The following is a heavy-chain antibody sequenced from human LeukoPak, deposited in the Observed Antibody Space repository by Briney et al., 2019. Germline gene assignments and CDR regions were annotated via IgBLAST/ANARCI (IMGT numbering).Heavy chain of an antibody. CDR2: ISSSGSTI. Sequence: PGGSLRLSCAASGFTFSDYYMSWIRQAPGKGLEWVSYISSSGSTIYYADFVKGRFTISRDNAKNSLYLQMNSLRAEDTAVYYCASESYEYYYGSGAFDYWGQGTLVTVSS. V-gene: IGHV3-11*04. J-gene: IGHJ4*02. CDR1: GFTFSDYY. D-gene: IGHD3-10*01. CDR3: ASESYEYYYGSGAFDY.